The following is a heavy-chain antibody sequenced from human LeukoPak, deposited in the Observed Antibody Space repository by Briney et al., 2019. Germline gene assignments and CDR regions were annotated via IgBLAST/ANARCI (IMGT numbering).Heavy chain of an antibody. Sequence: GESLRLSCAASGFTFSSYWMHWVRQAPGKGLVWVSRINSDGSSTSYADSVKGRFTISRDNARNTLYLQMNSLRAEDTAVYYCARVQTYYYDSSGYYYDYWGQGTLVTVSS. CDR3: ARVQTYYYDSSGYYYDY. V-gene: IGHV3-74*01. CDR2: INSDGSST. D-gene: IGHD3-22*01. CDR1: GFTFSSYW. J-gene: IGHJ4*02.